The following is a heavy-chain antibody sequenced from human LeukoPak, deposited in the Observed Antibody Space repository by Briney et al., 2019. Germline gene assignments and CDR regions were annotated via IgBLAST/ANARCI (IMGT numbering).Heavy chain of an antibody. CDR1: GYTFTSYE. Sequence: ASVRVSCKASGYTFTSYEINWVRQATGQGLEWIGWMNPDSGNTGYAQKFQGRVTMTKDTSINTAYMELRSLRSEDTAVYYCARAEAYSGYGDRWGQGTLVTVSS. D-gene: IGHD5-12*01. CDR3: ARAEAYSGYGDR. J-gene: IGHJ5*02. V-gene: IGHV1-8*01. CDR2: MNPDSGNT.